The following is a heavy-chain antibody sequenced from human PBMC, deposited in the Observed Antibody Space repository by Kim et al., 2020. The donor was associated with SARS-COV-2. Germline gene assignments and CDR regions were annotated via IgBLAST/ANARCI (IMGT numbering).Heavy chain of an antibody. J-gene: IGHJ6*02. Sequence: SETLSLTCAVYGGSFSGYYWSWIRQPPGKGLEWIGEINHSGSTNYNPSLKSRVTISVDTSKNQFSLKLSSVTAADTAVYYCARGSSGWFYGYYYYYGMDVWGQGTTVTVSS. V-gene: IGHV4-34*01. D-gene: IGHD6-19*01. CDR1: GGSFSGYY. CDR3: ARGSSGWFYGYYYYYGMDV. CDR2: INHSGST.